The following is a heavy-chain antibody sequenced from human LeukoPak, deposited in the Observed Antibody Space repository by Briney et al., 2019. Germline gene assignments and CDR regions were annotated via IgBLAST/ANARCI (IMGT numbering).Heavy chain of an antibody. J-gene: IGHJ4*02. CDR2: IYYSGTT. Sequence: SETLSLTCIVSGGSITSSSYYGGWIRQPPGKALEWIGSIYYSGTTYYNPSLKSRVTISVDTSKKQISLQLSSVTAADTAVYYCARLPYYYGSGSYGGIDYWGQGTLVTVSS. D-gene: IGHD3-10*01. V-gene: IGHV4-39*01. CDR3: ARLPYYYGSGSYGGIDY. CDR1: GGSITSSSYY.